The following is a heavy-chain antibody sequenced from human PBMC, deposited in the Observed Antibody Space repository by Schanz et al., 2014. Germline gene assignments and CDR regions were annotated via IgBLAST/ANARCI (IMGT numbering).Heavy chain of an antibody. D-gene: IGHD1-1*01. CDR3: ARGRVLES. J-gene: IGHJ5*02. V-gene: IGHV3-7*01. CDR1: GFTFSGFW. CDR2: IKKDGSEK. Sequence: EVPLLESGGGLVQPGGSLRLSCAASGFTFSGFWMTWVRQAPGKGLEWVANIKKDGSEKYYVDSVKGRFTISRDNAKNSLFLQMNSLRPEDTAVYYCARGRVLESWGQGTLVTVSS.